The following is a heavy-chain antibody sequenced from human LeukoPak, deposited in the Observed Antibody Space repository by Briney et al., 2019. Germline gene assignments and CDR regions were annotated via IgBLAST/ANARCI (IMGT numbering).Heavy chain of an antibody. V-gene: IGHV3-64D*06. CDR2: ISSNGGST. D-gene: IGHD2-2*01. CDR3: VRTILKYQLLWRLGAFDI. Sequence: QSGGSLRLSCSASGFTFSSYAMHWVRQAPGKGLEYVSAISSNGGSTYYADSVKGRFTISRDNSKNTLYLQMSSLRAEDTAVYYCVRTILKYQLLWRLGAFDIWGQGTMVTVSS. CDR1: GFTFSSYA. J-gene: IGHJ3*02.